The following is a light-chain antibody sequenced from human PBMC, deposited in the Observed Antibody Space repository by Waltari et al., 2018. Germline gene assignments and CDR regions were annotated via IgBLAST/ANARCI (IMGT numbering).Light chain of an antibody. CDR2: AAS. J-gene: IGKJ1*01. V-gene: IGKV1-27*01. CDR1: QGISNY. Sequence: DLQMNQCPSSLSASVGDRLTITCRASQGISNYLAWYQQKPGKVPKLLIYAASTLQSGVPSRFSVSGSGTDVTLTISSLQPEDVATYYCQKYNSAPWTFGQGTKVEIK. CDR3: QKYNSAPWT.